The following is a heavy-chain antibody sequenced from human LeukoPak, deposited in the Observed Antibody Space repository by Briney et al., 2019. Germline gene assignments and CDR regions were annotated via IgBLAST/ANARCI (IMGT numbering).Heavy chain of an antibody. CDR2: MNPNSGNT. J-gene: IGHJ5*02. Sequence: ASVKVSCKASGYTFTSYDINWVRQATGQGLEWMGWMNPNSGNTGYAQKFQGRVTMTRNTSISTAYMELSSLRSEDTAVYYCASRYSSSWYSHREDRWFDPWGQGTLVTVSS. D-gene: IGHD6-13*01. V-gene: IGHV1-8*01. CDR3: ASRYSSSWYSHREDRWFDP. CDR1: GYTFTSYD.